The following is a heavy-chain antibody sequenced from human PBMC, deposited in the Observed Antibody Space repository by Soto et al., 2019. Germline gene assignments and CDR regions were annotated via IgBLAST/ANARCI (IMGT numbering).Heavy chain of an antibody. J-gene: IGHJ4*02. CDR1: GFTFSSYG. CDR2: IWYDGSNK. Sequence: QVQLVESGGGVVQPGRSLRLSCAASGFTFSSYGMHWVRQAPGKGLEGVAVIWYDGSNKYYADSVKGRFTISRDNSKNTLYLQMNSLRAEDTAVYYCAREAYTYYYDSSGYLGYWGQGTLVTVSS. D-gene: IGHD3-22*01. V-gene: IGHV3-33*01. CDR3: AREAYTYYYDSSGYLGY.